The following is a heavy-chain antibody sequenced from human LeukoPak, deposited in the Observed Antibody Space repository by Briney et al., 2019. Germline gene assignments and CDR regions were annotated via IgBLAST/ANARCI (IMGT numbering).Heavy chain of an antibody. Sequence: ASVKVSCKVSGYTLTELSMHWVRQAPGKGLEWMGGFDPEDGETIYAQKFQGRVTMTEDTSTDTAYMELSSLRSEDTAVYYCATVDTIFGVVNSYYFDYWGQGTLVTVSS. V-gene: IGHV1-24*01. CDR2: FDPEDGET. CDR1: GYTLTELS. CDR3: ATVDTIFGVVNSYYFDY. J-gene: IGHJ4*02. D-gene: IGHD3-3*01.